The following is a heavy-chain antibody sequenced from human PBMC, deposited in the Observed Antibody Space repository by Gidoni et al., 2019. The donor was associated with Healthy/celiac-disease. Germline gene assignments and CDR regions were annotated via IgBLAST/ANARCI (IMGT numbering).Heavy chain of an antibody. D-gene: IGHD1-26*01. J-gene: IGHJ6*02. V-gene: IGHV1-69*08. CDR3: ARDGKDSGEYYYGMDV. CDR1: GGTFSSYT. Sequence: QVQLVQSVAEVKKPGSSVKVSCKASGGTFSSYTISWVRQAPGQGLEWMGRIIPILGIANYAQKFQGRVTITADKSTSTAYMELSSLRSEDTAVYYCARDGKDSGEYYYGMDVWGQGTTVTVSS. CDR2: IIPILGIA.